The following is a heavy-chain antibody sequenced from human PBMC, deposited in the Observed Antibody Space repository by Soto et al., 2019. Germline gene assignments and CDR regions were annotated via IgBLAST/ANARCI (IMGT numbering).Heavy chain of an antibody. D-gene: IGHD2-15*01. J-gene: IGHJ4*02. CDR3: ARGPGYS. V-gene: IGHV3-53*01. CDR1: GFTVSSEA. CDR2: IYSGGRT. Sequence: GGSLRLSCAASGFTVSSEAMSWVRQAPGKALEGVSVIYSGGRTYYADSVKGRFSISRDNSKNMVYLQMDSLRVEDTAVYYCARGPGYSWGQGTLVTVSS.